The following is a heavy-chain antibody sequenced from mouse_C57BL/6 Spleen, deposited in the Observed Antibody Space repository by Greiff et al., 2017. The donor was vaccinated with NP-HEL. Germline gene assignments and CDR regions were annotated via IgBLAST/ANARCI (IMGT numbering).Heavy chain of an antibody. D-gene: IGHD3-2*02. J-gene: IGHJ3*01. Sequence: EVKVVESGEGLVKPGGSLKLSCAASGFTFSSYAMSWVRQTPEKRLEWVAYISSGGDYIYYADTVKGRFTISRDNARNTLYLQMSSLKSEDTAMYYCTRDSTAQGFAYWGQGTLVTVSA. CDR2: ISSGGDYI. V-gene: IGHV5-9-1*02. CDR1: GFTFSSYA. CDR3: TRDSTAQGFAY.